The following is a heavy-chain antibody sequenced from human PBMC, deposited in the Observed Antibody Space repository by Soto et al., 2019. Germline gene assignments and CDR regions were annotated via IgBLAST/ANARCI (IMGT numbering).Heavy chain of an antibody. V-gene: IGHV3-15*07. J-gene: IGHJ5*02. CDR1: GFTFTTAW. Sequence: GGSLRLSCAASGFTFTTAWINWVRQAPGKGLEWVGRIKSKTDGGTPDYADSVKGRFTISRDNSKNTLYLQMNSLRVEDTAVYYCAKDAFSGNYYSSVGVGWFDPWGQGTLVTVSS. CDR3: AKDAFSGNYYSSVGVGWFDP. D-gene: IGHD1-26*01. CDR2: IKSKTDGGTP.